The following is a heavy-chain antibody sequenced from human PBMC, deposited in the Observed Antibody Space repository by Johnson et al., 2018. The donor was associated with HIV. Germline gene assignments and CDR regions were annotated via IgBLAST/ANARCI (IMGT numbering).Heavy chain of an antibody. V-gene: IGHV3-33*01. CDR1: GFTFSNYG. CDR2: VWYDGSNK. J-gene: IGHJ3*02. D-gene: IGHD3-22*01. CDR3: ARGGARSSGYYSAFDI. Sequence: QVQLVESGGGVVQPGRSLRLSCVASGFTFSNYGMHWVRQAPGKGLEWVAAVWYDGSNKYYANSVKGRFTIFRDNSENTMYLQMNRLRADDTAVYYCARGGARSSGYYSAFDIWGQGTMVTVSS.